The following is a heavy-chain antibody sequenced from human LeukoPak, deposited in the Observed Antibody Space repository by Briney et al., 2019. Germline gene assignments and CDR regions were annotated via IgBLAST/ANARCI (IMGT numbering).Heavy chain of an antibody. CDR1: GYTFTSYA. CDR2: IIPIFGTA. D-gene: IGHD3-10*01. J-gene: IGHJ6*03. CDR3: AREWFGEPIHYYYYYMDV. Sequence: RASVKVSCKASGYTFTSYAISWVRQAPGQGLEWMGRIIPIFGTANYAQKFQGRVTITTDESTSTAYMELSSLRSEDTAVYYCAREWFGEPIHYYYYYMDVWGKGTTVTVSS. V-gene: IGHV1-69*05.